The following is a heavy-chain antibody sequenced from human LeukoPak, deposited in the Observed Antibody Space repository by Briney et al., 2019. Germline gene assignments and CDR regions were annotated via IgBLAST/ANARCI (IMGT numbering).Heavy chain of an antibody. Sequence: SVKVSCKASGGTFSSYAISWVRQAPGQGLEWMGGIIPIFGTANYAQKFQGRVTITADESTSTAYMELSSLRSEDTAVCYCARVQLGRPKGHFDDWGQGTLVTVSS. D-gene: IGHD7-27*01. CDR1: GGTFSSYA. CDR2: IIPIFGTA. V-gene: IGHV1-69*13. J-gene: IGHJ4*02. CDR3: ARVQLGRPKGHFDD.